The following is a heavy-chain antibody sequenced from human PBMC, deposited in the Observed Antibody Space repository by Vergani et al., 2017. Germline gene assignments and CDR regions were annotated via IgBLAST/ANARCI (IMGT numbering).Heavy chain of an antibody. CDR3: AKDISSSERYLDF. V-gene: IGHV3-30-3*01. D-gene: IGHD6-13*01. Sequence: QVQLVESGGGVVQPGRSLRLSCAASGFTFSSYAMHWVRQAPGKGLEWVAVISYDGSNKYYADSVKGRFTISRDNSKNTVYLQMNSLRVEDTAIYYCAKDISSSERYLDFWGQGTLVTVSA. CDR2: ISYDGSNK. J-gene: IGHJ4*02. CDR1: GFTFSSYA.